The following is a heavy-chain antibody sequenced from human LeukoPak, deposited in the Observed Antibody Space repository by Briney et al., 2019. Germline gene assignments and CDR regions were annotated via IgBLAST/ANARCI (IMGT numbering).Heavy chain of an antibody. CDR1: GFSLSTSGVG. CDR2: IYWHDET. J-gene: IGHJ4*02. D-gene: IGHD3-3*01. CDR3: TXRRVAFGLEY. Sequence: XXPTLXXPXQTLALTFTFSGFSLSTSGVGVGWIRQPPGKALEWLSIIYWHDETHYSPSLKSRLTITKDTSKNQGGLTMTNMEXXXXXXXXXTXRRVAFGLEYWGQGNLVTVSS. V-gene: IGHV2-5*01.